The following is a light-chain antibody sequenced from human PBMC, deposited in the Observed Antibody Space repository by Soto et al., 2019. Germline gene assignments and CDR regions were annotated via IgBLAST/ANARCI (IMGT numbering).Light chain of an antibody. CDR1: QSVSNY. V-gene: IGKV3-11*01. Sequence: EIVLTQSPATLSLSPGERATVSCRASQSVSNYLGWYQQKPGQAPRLLIYDASNRATGIPARFSGSGSGTDFTLIISSLEPEDFAVYYCQLGGTFGQGTRLEIK. CDR3: QLGGT. CDR2: DAS. J-gene: IGKJ5*01.